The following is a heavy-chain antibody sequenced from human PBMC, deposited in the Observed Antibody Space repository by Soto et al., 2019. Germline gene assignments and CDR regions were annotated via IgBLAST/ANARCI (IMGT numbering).Heavy chain of an antibody. J-gene: IGHJ4*02. D-gene: IGHD6-19*01. Sequence: QITLKESGPTLVKPTQTLTLTCTFSGFSLSSTRMAVGWIRQPPGKALEWLALIYWDDDKRYSPFLKSRLTITKDTSKNHVAHTMSNMDHVDTAKYYCAHIVVAGLGYYFDYWGQGTLVTVSS. V-gene: IGHV2-5*02. CDR2: IYWDDDK. CDR3: AHIVVAGLGYYFDY. CDR1: GFSLSSTRMA.